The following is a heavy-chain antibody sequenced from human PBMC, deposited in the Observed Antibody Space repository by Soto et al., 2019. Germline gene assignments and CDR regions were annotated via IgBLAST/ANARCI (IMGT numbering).Heavy chain of an antibody. J-gene: IGHJ4*02. Sequence: QVQLVQSGAEVKKPGASVKVSCKASGYTFTTYSISWVRQAPGQGLEWMGWISAYTGNTYYAQSHQDRVTMTTDTSTTTAYMELRSLRSDDPAVYFCARGCTYGDYFPGFFDYWGQGILLTVSS. CDR1: GYTFTTYS. CDR3: ARGCTYGDYFPGFFDY. V-gene: IGHV1-18*01. CDR2: ISAYTGNT. D-gene: IGHD4-17*01.